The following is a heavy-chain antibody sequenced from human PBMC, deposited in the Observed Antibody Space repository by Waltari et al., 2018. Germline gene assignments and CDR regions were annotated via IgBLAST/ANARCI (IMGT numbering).Heavy chain of an antibody. CDR3: ARDGIGGAHLDY. J-gene: IGHJ4*02. V-gene: IGHV1-46*01. CDR1: EYTFTSSY. Sequence: QVQLVQSGAEVKKPGASVKISCKTSEYTFTSSYIHWVRQAPGQGLEWMGIINPSGGSTIYAQKVQGRVTMTRDTSTSTVYMELSSLRSEDTAVYYCARDGIGGAHLDYWGQGTLVTVSS. D-gene: IGHD1-26*01. CDR2: INPSGGST.